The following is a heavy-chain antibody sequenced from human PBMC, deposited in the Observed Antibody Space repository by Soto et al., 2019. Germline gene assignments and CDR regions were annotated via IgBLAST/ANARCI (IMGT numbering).Heavy chain of an antibody. J-gene: IGHJ6*02. D-gene: IGHD4-4*01. Sequence: GESLKISCKGSGYSFTSYWISWVRQMPGKGLEWMGRIDPSDSYTNYSPSFQGHVTISADKSISTAYLQWSGLKASDTAMYYCARQITVRDYYGMDVWGQGTTVTVSS. V-gene: IGHV5-10-1*01. CDR2: IDPSDSYT. CDR1: GYSFTSYW. CDR3: ARQITVRDYYGMDV.